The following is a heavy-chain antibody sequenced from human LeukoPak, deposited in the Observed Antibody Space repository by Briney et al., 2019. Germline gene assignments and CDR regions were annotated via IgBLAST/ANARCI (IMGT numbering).Heavy chain of an antibody. CDR1: GFTFSSYG. D-gene: IGHD2-2*02. V-gene: IGHV3-30*18. J-gene: IGHJ4*02. CDR3: AKHHCSSTSCYRVFDF. Sequence: GGSLRLSCAASGFTFSSYGMHWVRQAPGKGLEWVAVISYDGSNKYYADSVKGRFTISRDNSKNTLYLQMNSLRAEDTAVYYCAKHHCSSTSCYRVFDFWGQGTLVTVSS. CDR2: ISYDGSNK.